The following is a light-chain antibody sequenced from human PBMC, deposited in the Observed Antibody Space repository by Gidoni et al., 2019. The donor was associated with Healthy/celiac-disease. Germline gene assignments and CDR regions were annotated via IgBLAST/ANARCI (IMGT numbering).Light chain of an antibody. CDR1: ALPKQY. V-gene: IGLV3-25*02. CDR3: QSADSSGTPFV. CDR2: KDS. J-gene: IGLJ1*01. Sequence: SYELTQPPSVSVSPGQTARITCSGDALPKQYAYWYQQKPGQAPVLVIYKDSERPSGIPERFSGSSSVTTVTLTISGVQAEDEADYYCQSADSSGTPFVFGTGTKVTVL.